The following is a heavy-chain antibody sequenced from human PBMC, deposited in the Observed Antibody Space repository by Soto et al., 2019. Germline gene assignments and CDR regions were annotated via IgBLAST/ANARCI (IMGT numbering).Heavy chain of an antibody. CDR3: ARDRGYYGSGSYYNPNWFDP. Sequence: SQTLSLTCTVSGGSISSGDYYWSWIRQPPGKGLEWIGYIYYSGSTYYNPSLKSRVTISVDTSKNQFSLKLSSVTAADTAVYYCARDRGYYGSGSYYNPNWFDPWGQGTLVTVSS. D-gene: IGHD3-10*01. V-gene: IGHV4-30-4*01. CDR2: IYYSGST. CDR1: GGSISSGDYY. J-gene: IGHJ5*02.